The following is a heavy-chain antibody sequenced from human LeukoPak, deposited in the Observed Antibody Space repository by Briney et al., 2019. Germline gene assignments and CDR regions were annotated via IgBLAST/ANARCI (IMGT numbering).Heavy chain of an antibody. CDR1: GYSISSGYY. D-gene: IGHD2-2*01. CDR2: IYHSGST. J-gene: IGHJ5*02. CDR3: ARGSVVPAAMGRNWFDP. Sequence: SETLSLTCTVSGYSISSGYYWGWIRQPPGKGLEWIGSIYHSGSTHYNPSLKSRVTISVDTSKNQFSLKLSSVTAADTAVYYCARGSVVPAAMGRNWFDPWGQGTLVTVSS. V-gene: IGHV4-38-2*02.